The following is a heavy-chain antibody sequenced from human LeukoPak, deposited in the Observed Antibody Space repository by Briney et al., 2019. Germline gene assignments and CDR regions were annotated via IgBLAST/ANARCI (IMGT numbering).Heavy chain of an antibody. V-gene: IGHV4-39*01. J-gene: IGHJ4*02. CDR2: IYYSGST. D-gene: IGHD3-10*01. Sequence: SETLSFTCTVSGGSISSSSCYWGWIRQPPGKGLEWIGSIYYSGSTYYNPSLKSRVTISVDTSKNQFSLKLSSVTAADTAVYYCASPDRVRGVDYWGQGTLVTVSS. CDR3: ASPDRVRGVDY. CDR1: GGSISSSSCY.